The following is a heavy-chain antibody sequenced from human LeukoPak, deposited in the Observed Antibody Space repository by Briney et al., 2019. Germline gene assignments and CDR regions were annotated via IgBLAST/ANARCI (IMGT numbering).Heavy chain of an antibody. CDR2: INHSGST. J-gene: IGHJ4*02. D-gene: IGHD3-10*01. V-gene: IGHV4-39*07. CDR3: ARVRRYYYGSGLDY. Sequence: SETLSLTCTVSGGSISSSSYYWSWIRQPPGKGLEWIGEINHSGSTNYNPSLKSRVTISVDTSKNQFSLKLSSVTAADTAVYYCARVRRYYYGSGLDYWGQGTLVTVSS. CDR1: GGSISSSSYY.